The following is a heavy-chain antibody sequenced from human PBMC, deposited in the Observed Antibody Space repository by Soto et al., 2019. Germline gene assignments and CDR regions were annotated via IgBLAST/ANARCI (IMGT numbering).Heavy chain of an antibody. CDR2: ISGSGGAT. D-gene: IGHD2-2*01. CDR1: GFTFNNYA. CDR3: AKSQIKHIFVVPPAPSDY. Sequence: EVQLLESGGGLVQPGGSLRLSCAASGFTFNNYAMNWVRQAPGKGLEWVSAISGSGGATYYTDSVKGRFTVSRDNSKNPLYLQMNSLRAEDTGVYYCAKSQIKHIFVVPPAPSDYWGQGTLVTVSS. J-gene: IGHJ4*02. V-gene: IGHV3-23*01.